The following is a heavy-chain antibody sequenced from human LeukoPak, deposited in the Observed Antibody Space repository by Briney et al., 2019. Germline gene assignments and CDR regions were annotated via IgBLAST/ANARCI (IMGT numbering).Heavy chain of an antibody. CDR3: ARDGDYGFDY. CDR2: TNSDGSST. CDR1: GFTFSSYW. V-gene: IGHV3-74*01. D-gene: IGHD4-17*01. J-gene: IGHJ4*02. Sequence: GGSLRLSCAASGFTFSSYWMHWVRQAPGKGLVWVSRTNSDGSSTSYADSVKGRFTISRDNAKNTLYLQMNSLRAEDTAVYHCARDGDYGFDYWGQGTLVTVSS.